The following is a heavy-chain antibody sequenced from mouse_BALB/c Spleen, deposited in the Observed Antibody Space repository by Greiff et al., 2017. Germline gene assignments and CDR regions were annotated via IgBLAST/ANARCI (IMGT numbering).Heavy chain of an antibody. D-gene: IGHD3-3*01. CDR3: TREGTEYYFDY. J-gene: IGHJ2*01. CDR2: ISSGGSYT. CDR1: GFTFSSYT. V-gene: IGHV5-6-4*01. Sequence: EVQRVESGGGLVKPGGSLKLSCAASGFTFSSYTMSWVRQTPEKRLEWVATISSGGSYTYYPDSVKGRFTISRDNAKNTLYLQMSSLKSEDTAMYYCTREGTEYYFDYWGQGTTLTVSS.